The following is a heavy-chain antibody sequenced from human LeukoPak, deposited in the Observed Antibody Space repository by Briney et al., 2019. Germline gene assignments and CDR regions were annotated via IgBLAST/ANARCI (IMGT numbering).Heavy chain of an antibody. J-gene: IGHJ6*02. CDR2: FDPDDGET. D-gene: IGHD3-10*01. CDR3: ATADSFHMVRGVNYYYYGMDV. Sequence: GASVKVSCKDSGYTHTDLSMHWVRPAPGKGLEWVGGFDPDDGETIYAQKVQGRVTMTEDTSTDTAYMELSSLRSEDTAVYYCATADSFHMVRGVNYYYYGMDVWGQGTTVTVSS. CDR1: GYTHTDLS. V-gene: IGHV1-24*01.